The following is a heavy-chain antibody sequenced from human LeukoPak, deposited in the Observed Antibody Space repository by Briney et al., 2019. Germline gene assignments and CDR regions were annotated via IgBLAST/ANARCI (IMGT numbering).Heavy chain of an antibody. Sequence: GESLKISCKTPGYSFSSYWIGWVRQMPGKGLECMGIIYPGDSDTRYSPSFQGQVTISADKSISTAYLQWSSLKASDTSMYYCARHSASSNFALDYWGQGTLVTASS. CDR3: ARHSASSNFALDY. CDR2: IYPGDSDT. V-gene: IGHV5-51*01. J-gene: IGHJ4*02. D-gene: IGHD4-11*01. CDR1: GYSFSSYW.